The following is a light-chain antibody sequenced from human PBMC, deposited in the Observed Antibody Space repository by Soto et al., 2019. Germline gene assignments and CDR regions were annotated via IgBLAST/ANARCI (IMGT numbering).Light chain of an antibody. V-gene: IGKV3-20*01. CDR2: DTS. J-gene: IGKJ3*01. CDR3: QQYGRSSLT. CDR1: QSVGGSS. Sequence: ETVLTQSPGTLSLSPGERATVSCRASQSVGGSSLAWYQQRPGQAPRLLIYDTSKRATGIPDRFSGSGSGTDFTLTISRLDPGDFAVYYCQQYGRSSLTFGPGTKVDIK.